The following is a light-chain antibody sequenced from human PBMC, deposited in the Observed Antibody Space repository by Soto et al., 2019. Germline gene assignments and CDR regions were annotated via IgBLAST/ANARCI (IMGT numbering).Light chain of an antibody. CDR1: QSINNN. CDR2: GAS. CDR3: QQYNNWPLT. V-gene: IGKV3-15*01. Sequence: EIVMTQSPATLSVSPGERATLSCRASQSINNNLAWYQQKPGQGPRLLIYGASSRATGIPARFSGSGSGTVFTLTISSLQSEDFAIYYCQQYNNWPLTFGGGTKVEIK. J-gene: IGKJ4*01.